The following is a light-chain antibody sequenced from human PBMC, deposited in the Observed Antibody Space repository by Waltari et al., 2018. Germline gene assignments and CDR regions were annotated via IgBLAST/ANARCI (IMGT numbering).Light chain of an antibody. V-gene: IGLV2-11*01. CDR2: DVS. CDR1: SGDVGGYQY. Sequence: QSALTQPRSVSGTPGQPVTISCTGTSGDVGGYQYVSWYQQHPGKAPKLMIYDVSERPSGVPDRFSGSKSGNTASLTISGLQADDEADYYCSSYVGSQTVVFGGGTKLTVL. CDR3: SSYVGSQTVV. J-gene: IGLJ2*01.